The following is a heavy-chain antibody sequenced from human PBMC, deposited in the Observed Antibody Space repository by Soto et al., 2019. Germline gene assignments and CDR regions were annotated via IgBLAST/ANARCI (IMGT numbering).Heavy chain of an antibody. V-gene: IGHV3-7*05. Sequence: PGGSLRLSCAASGFTFSSYWMSWVRQAPGKGLEWVANIKQDGSEKYYVDSVKGRFTISRDNAKNSLYLQMNSLRAEDTAVYYCARLRAVVERAYFAYWGQGALVTVSS. CDR2: IKQDGSEK. J-gene: IGHJ4*01. CDR3: ARLRAVVERAYFAY. CDR1: GFTFSSYW. D-gene: IGHD6-19*01.